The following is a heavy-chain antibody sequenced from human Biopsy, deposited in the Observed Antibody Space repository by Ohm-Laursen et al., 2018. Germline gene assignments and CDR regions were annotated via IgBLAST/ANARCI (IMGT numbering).Heavy chain of an antibody. Sequence: ASVKVSCKASGYTFTSYYLHWVRQAPGQGLEWMGRINPNNDNTAYAQKFQGRITMTKDTSTSTVYTDLSSLTFDDSAVYYCARGPRGLVVITTTALYFDYWGQGNLVTVSS. J-gene: IGHJ4*02. D-gene: IGHD3-22*01. CDR2: INPNNDNT. CDR3: ARGPRGLVVITTTALYFDY. V-gene: IGHV1-46*01. CDR1: GYTFTSYY.